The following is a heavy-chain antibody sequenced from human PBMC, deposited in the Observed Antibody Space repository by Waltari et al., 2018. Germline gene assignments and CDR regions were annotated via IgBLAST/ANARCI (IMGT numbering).Heavy chain of an antibody. CDR3: ARDRGVVVAATYYFDY. CDR2: SNPNSGGT. J-gene: IGHJ4*02. D-gene: IGHD2-15*01. Sequence: QVQLVQSGAEVKKPGASVKVSCKASGYTFTGYYMHWVRQAPGQGLEWMGWSNPNSGGTNYEQKVKGRVTMTRDTSISTAYMELSRLRSDDTAVYYCARDRGVVVAATYYFDYWGQGTLVTVSS. CDR1: GYTFTGYY. V-gene: IGHV1-2*02.